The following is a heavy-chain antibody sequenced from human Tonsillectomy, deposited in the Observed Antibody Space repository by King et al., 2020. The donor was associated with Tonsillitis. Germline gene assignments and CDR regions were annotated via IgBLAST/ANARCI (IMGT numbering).Heavy chain of an antibody. V-gene: IGHV4-59*01. Sequence: PLQESGPGLVKPSETLSLTCSVSGGSISGYYWNWFRQPPGKGLEWIGYISYSGSTNYNPSLESRVTISLATSKNQFSLKLSSVTAADTGVYYCARGGFAYGDNWGQGTLVTVSS. J-gene: IGHJ4*02. CDR2: ISYSGST. CDR1: GGSISGYY. CDR3: ARGGFAYGDN. D-gene: IGHD4-17*01.